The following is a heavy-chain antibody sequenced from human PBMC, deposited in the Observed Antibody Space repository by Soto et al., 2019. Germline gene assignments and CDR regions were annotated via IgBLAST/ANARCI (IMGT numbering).Heavy chain of an antibody. CDR1: GGSISSNSYY. Sequence: SETLSLTCIFSGGSISSNSYYWGWIRQPPGKGLEWIGSFYYSGSTYSNPSLKSRVTISVDTSKNQFSLNLSSLTAADTAVYYCATSKGGSGMDVWGQGTTVTVSS. D-gene: IGHD1-26*01. CDR2: FYYSGST. V-gene: IGHV4-39*01. J-gene: IGHJ6*02. CDR3: ATSKGGSGMDV.